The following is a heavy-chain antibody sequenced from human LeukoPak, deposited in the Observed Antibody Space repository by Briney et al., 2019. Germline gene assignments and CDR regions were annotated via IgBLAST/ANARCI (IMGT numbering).Heavy chain of an antibody. CDR2: IYPGDSDT. J-gene: IGHJ3*02. D-gene: IGHD6-13*01. CDR1: RYSFTSYW. Sequence: GESLKISCKGSRYSFTSYWIGWVRQMPGKGLEWMGIIYPGDSDTRYSPSFQGQVTISADKSISTAYLQWSSLKASDTAMYYCARLDGLGIQMGAFDIWGQGTMVTVSS. V-gene: IGHV5-51*01. CDR3: ARLDGLGIQMGAFDI.